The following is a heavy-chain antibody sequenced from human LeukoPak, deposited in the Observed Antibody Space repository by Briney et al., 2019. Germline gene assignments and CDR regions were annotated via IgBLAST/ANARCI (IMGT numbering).Heavy chain of an antibody. CDR1: GGSISSYY. V-gene: IGHV4-4*07. CDR2: IYTSGST. J-gene: IGHJ4*02. D-gene: IGHD2-2*01. Sequence: PSETLSLTCTVSGGSISSYYWSWIRQPAGKGLEWIGRIYTSGSTNYNPSLKSRVTMSVDTSKNQFSLKLSSVTAADTAVYYCARGGRYCSSTSCLDYWGQGTLVTVSS. CDR3: ARGGRYCSSTSCLDY.